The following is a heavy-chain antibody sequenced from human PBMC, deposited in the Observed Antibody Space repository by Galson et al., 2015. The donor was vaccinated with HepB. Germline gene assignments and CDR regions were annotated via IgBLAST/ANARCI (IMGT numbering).Heavy chain of an antibody. Sequence: SLRLSCAASGFTFSSYGMHWVRQAPGKGLEWVAVIWYDGSNKYYADSVKGRFTISRDNSKNTLYLQMNSLRAEDTAVYYCARDSGGYCSSTSCRHPLGWFDPWGQGTLVTVSS. D-gene: IGHD2-2*01. J-gene: IGHJ5*02. V-gene: IGHV3-33*01. CDR3: ARDSGGYCSSTSCRHPLGWFDP. CDR2: IWYDGSNK. CDR1: GFTFSSYG.